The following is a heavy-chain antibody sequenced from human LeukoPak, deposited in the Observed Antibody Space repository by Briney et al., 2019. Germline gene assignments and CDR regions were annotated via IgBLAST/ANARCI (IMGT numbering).Heavy chain of an antibody. J-gene: IGHJ4*02. CDR1: GGSISSYY. CDR2: IYYSGTT. D-gene: IGHD6-13*01. Sequence: SSETLSLTCTVSGGSISSYYWSWIRQSPGKGLEWIGYIYYSGTTNYNPSLKSRVTISVDTSKNQFSLKLSSVTAADTAVYYCARGVYIAAAQYAYWGQGTLVTVSS. CDR3: ARGVYIAAAQYAY. V-gene: IGHV4-59*01.